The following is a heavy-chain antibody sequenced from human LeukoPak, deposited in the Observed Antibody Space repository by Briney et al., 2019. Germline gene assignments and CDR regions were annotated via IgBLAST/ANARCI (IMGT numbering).Heavy chain of an antibody. D-gene: IGHD3-10*01. CDR1: GFTFSSYG. CDR3: AKALILGMVPNLFDY. J-gene: IGHJ4*02. V-gene: IGHV3-30*02. CDR2: IRYDGSNK. Sequence: PGGSLRLSCAASGFTFSSYGMHWVRQAPGKGLEWVAFIRYDGSNKYYADSVKGRFTISRDNSKNTLYLQMNSLRAEDTAVYYCAKALILGMVPNLFDYWGQGTLVTVSS.